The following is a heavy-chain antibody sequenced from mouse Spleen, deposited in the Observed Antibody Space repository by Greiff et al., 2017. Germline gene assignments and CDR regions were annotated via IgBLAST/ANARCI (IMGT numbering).Heavy chain of an antibody. CDR1: GYAFTNYL. J-gene: IGHJ3*01. CDR3: ARGVYGDPFAY. V-gene: IGHV1-54*01. CDR2: INPGSGGT. D-gene: IGHD2-13*01. Sequence: VQLQQSGAELVRPGTSVKVSCKASGYAFTNYLIEWVKQRPGQGLEWIGVINPGSGGTNYNEKFKGKATLTADKSSSTAYMQLSSLTSEDSAVYFCARGVYGDPFAYWGQGTLVTVSA.